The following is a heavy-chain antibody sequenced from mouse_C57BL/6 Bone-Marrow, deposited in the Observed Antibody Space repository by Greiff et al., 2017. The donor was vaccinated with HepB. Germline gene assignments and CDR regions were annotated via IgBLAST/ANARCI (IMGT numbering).Heavy chain of an antibody. CDR2: FHPYNDDT. CDR1: GYTFTTYP. D-gene: IGHD1-1*01. V-gene: IGHV1-47*01. CDR3: ARRGIYYYGPFAY. Sequence: VQLQESGAELVKPGASVKMSCKASGYTFTTYPIEWVKQNHGKSLEWIGNFHPYNDDTKYNEKFKGKATLTVEKSSSTVYLELSRLTSDDSAVYYCARRGIYYYGPFAYWGQGTLVTVSA. J-gene: IGHJ3*01.